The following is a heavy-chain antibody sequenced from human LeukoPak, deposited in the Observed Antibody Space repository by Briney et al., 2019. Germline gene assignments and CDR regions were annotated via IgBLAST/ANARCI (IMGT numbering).Heavy chain of an antibody. CDR2: IYYSGST. CDR3: ASLSGSYLHFDY. Sequence: PSETLSLTCTVSGGSISSYYWSWIRQPPGRGLEWIGYIYYSGSTNYNPSLKSRVTISVDTSKNQLSLKLSSVTAADTAVYYCASLSGSYLHFDYWGQGTLVTVSS. V-gene: IGHV4-59*08. J-gene: IGHJ4*02. CDR1: GGSISSYY. D-gene: IGHD1-26*01.